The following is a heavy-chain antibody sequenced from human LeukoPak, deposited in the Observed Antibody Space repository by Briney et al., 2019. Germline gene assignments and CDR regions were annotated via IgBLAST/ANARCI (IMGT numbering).Heavy chain of an antibody. V-gene: IGHV4-59*01. J-gene: IGHJ4*02. CDR1: GGSISSYY. Sequence: PSETLSLTCTVSGGSISSYYWSWIRQPPGKGLEWIGYIYYSGSTNYNPSLKSRVTISVDTSKNQFSLKLSPVTAADTAVYYCARVDVDIVATIISDWGQGTLVTVSS. CDR3: ARVDVDIVATIISD. CDR2: IYYSGST. D-gene: IGHD5-12*01.